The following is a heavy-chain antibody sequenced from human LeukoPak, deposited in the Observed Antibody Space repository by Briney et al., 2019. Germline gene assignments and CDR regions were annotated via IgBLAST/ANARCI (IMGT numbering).Heavy chain of an antibody. Sequence: KPSETLSLTCTVSGGSISSYYWSWIRQPPGKGLEWIGYIYYSGSTNYNPSLKSRVTISVDTSKNQFSLKLSSVTAADTAVYYCARSTGYHDAFDIWGQGTMVTVSS. CDR1: GGSISSYY. J-gene: IGHJ3*02. CDR3: ARSTGYHDAFDI. D-gene: IGHD2-15*01. V-gene: IGHV4-59*12. CDR2: IYYSGST.